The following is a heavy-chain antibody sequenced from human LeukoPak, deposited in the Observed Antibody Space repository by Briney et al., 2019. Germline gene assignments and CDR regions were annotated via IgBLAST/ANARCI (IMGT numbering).Heavy chain of an antibody. D-gene: IGHD6-13*01. J-gene: IGHJ1*01. V-gene: IGHV3-23*01. CDR2: IIGSGAST. Sequence: PGGSMRLSSAASAFTFSSYSMRWVRQAPGGGLEWVSAIIGSGASTYHADSVKGRFTISRDNSKNTQYLQMNSLRAEDTAVYYCAKEPGIAAGGSEYVQHWGQGTLVTVSS. CDR3: AKEPGIAAGGSEYVQH. CDR1: AFTFSSYS.